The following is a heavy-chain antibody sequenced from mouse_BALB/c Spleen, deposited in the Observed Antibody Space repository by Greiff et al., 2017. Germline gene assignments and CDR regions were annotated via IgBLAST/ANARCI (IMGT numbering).Heavy chain of an antibody. CDR1: GYAFSSYW. J-gene: IGHJ4*01. CDR3: ARSRVYYAMDY. V-gene: IGHV1-80*01. Sequence: VQLQESGAELVRPGSSVKISCKASGYAFSSYWMNWVKQRPGQGLEWIGQIYPGDGDTNYNGKFKGKATLTADKSSSTAYMQLSSLTSEDSAVYFCARSRVYYAMDYWGQGTSVTVSS. CDR2: IYPGDGDT.